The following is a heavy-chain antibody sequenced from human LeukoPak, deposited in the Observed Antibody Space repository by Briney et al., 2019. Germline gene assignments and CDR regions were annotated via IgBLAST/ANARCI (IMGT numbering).Heavy chain of an antibody. D-gene: IGHD1-26*01. Sequence: SETLSLTCTVSGGSISSYYWSWIRQPPGKGLEWIGYIYYSGSTNYNPSLKSRVTISVDTSKNQFSLKLSSVTAADTAVYYCARSGSTAHDYWGQGTLVTVSS. CDR1: GGSISSYY. J-gene: IGHJ4*02. CDR2: IYYSGST. V-gene: IGHV4-59*08. CDR3: ARSGSTAHDY.